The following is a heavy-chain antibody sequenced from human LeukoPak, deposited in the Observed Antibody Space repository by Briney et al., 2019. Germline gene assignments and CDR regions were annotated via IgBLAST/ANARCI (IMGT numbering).Heavy chain of an antibody. CDR3: ARGVAVAAEIRSFDP. D-gene: IGHD6-19*01. Sequence: PSETMSLPCSVWGGSIRNYLWSWVRQAPGKRLEWIGYIYYSGSTNYNPSLKSRVTISVDTSKNQFSLKLSSVTAADTAVYYCARGVAVAAEIRSFDPWGQGTLVTVSS. CDR1: GGSIRNYL. J-gene: IGHJ5*02. CDR2: IYYSGST. V-gene: IGHV4-59*01.